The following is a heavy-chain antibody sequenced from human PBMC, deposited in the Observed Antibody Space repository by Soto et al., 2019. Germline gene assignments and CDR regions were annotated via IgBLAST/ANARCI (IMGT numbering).Heavy chain of an antibody. CDR2: ISGSGGST. CDR1: GFTFSSYA. CDR3: AKVGVPAAIQGYFDY. Sequence: GGSLRLSCAASGFTFSSYAMSWVRQAPGKGLEWVSAISGSGGSTYYADSVKGRFTISRDNSKNTLYLQMNSLRAEDTVVYYCAKVGVPAAIQGYFDYWGQGTLVTVSS. J-gene: IGHJ4*02. V-gene: IGHV3-23*01. D-gene: IGHD2-2*01.